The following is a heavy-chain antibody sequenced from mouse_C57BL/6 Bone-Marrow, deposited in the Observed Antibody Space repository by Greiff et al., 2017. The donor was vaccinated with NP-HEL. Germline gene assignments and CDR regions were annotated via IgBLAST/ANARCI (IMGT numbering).Heavy chain of an antibody. CDR2: IYPGGGYT. J-gene: IGHJ4*01. V-gene: IGHV1-63*01. CDR1: GYTFTNYW. CDR3: AREGLRGYYAMDY. Sequence: VQLQQSGAELVRPGTSVKMSCKASGYTFTNYWIGWAKQRPGHGLEWIGDIYPGGGYTNYNEKFKGKATLTADKSSSTAYMQFSSLTSEDSAIYYCAREGLRGYYAMDYWGQGTSVTVSS. D-gene: IGHD3-1*01.